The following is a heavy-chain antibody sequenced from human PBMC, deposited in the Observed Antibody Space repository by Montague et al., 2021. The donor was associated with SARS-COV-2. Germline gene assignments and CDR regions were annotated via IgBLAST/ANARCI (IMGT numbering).Heavy chain of an antibody. J-gene: IGHJ4*02. Sequence: SETLSLTCTASGGSTSSSSYYWGWFRQPPGKGLEWIGSIYYSGSTYCYPSLKSRVTISVDTSKSQFSLKLSSVTAADTAVYYCARPFNYWGQGTLVTVSS. CDR1: GGSTSSSSYY. CDR3: ARPFNY. CDR2: IYYSGST. V-gene: IGHV4-39*01.